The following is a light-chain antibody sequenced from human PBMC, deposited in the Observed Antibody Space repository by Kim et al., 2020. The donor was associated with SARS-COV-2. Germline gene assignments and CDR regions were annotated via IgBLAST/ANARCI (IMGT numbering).Light chain of an antibody. Sequence: DIQMTQSPSSLSASVGVRVTIACRASQSISSYLNWYQQKPGKAPKLLIYAASSLQSGVPSRFSGSGSGTDVTLTISSLQPEDFATYYCQQSHTAPLLTFGGGTKVDIK. V-gene: IGKV1-39*01. J-gene: IGKJ4*01. CDR2: AAS. CDR1: QSISSY. CDR3: QQSHTAPLLT.